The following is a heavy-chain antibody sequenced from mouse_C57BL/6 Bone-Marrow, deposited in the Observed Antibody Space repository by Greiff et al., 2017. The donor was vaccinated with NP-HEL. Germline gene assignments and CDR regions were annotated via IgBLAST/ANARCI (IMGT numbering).Heavy chain of an antibody. D-gene: IGHD1-1*01. Sequence: EVQLQESGPGLVKPSQSLSLTCSVTGYSITSGYYWNWIRQFPGNKLEWMGYISYDGSNNYNPSLKNRISITRDTSKNQFFLKLNSVTTEDTATYYCARGGTTVQFAYWGQGTLVTVSA. J-gene: IGHJ3*01. CDR1: GYSITSGYY. CDR2: ISYDGSN. V-gene: IGHV3-6*01. CDR3: ARGGTTVQFAY.